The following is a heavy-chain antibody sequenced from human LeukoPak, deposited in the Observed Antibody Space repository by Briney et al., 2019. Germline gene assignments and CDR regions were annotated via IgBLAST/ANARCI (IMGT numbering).Heavy chain of an antibody. V-gene: IGHV4-4*07. J-gene: IGHJ4*02. CDR2: IYTSGST. D-gene: IGHD1-26*01. CDR3: ARDVLVGAAYYFDY. CDR1: GGSISSYY. Sequence: SETLSLTCTVSGGSISSYYWSWIRQPAGKGLEWIGRIYTSGSTNYNPSLKSRVTMSVDTSKNQFSLKLSSVTAADTAVYYCARDVLVGAAYYFDYWGQGTLVTVSS.